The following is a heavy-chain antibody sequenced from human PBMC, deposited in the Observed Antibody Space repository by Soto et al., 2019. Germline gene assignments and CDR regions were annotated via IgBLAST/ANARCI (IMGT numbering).Heavy chain of an antibody. J-gene: IGHJ5*02. D-gene: IGHD3-22*01. CDR2: INPSGGST. CDR1: GYTFSTYY. Sequence: GASVKVSCKASGYTFSTYYMHWVRQAPGQGYEWMGIINPSGGSTTYAQKFQGRVTMTRDTSTTTVYMELSSLRSEDTAVYYCARVKTSGYHNWFDPWGQGTLVTVSS. CDR3: ARVKTSGYHNWFDP. V-gene: IGHV1-46*01.